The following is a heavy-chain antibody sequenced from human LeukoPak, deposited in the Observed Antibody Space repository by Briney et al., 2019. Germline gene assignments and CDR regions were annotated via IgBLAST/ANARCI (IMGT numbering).Heavy chain of an antibody. V-gene: IGHV1-18*01. J-gene: IGHJ4*02. CDR1: GYTFTSYG. Sequence: ASVKVSCKASGYTFTSYGISWVRQAPGQGLEWMGWISAYNGNTNYAQKLQGRVTMTTETSTSTAYMDLRSLTSDDTAVYYCAREVPMSGGASDYWGQGTLVTVSS. CDR2: ISAYNGNT. D-gene: IGHD1-26*01. CDR3: AREVPMSGGASDY.